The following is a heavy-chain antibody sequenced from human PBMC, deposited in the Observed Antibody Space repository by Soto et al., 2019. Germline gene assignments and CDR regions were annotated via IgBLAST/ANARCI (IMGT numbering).Heavy chain of an antibody. CDR2: IHHSGRT. CDR1: GVSITSTTW. V-gene: IGHV4-4*02. CDR3: ARDLRIAVSGPFDH. D-gene: IGHD6-19*01. J-gene: IGHJ4*02. Sequence: SETLSLTCAVSGVSITSTTWWSWVCQPPGKGLEWIGEIHHSGRTNYNPSLKNRVIILVDKSKNQFSLNLSSVTAADTAEYYCARDLRIAVSGPFDHWGQGILVT.